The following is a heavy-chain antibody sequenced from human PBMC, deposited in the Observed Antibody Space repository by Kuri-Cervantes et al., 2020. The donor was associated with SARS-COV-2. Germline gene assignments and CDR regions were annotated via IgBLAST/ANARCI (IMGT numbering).Heavy chain of an antibody. J-gene: IGHJ6*02. Sequence: GSRRPSCTVSGGSISSYYWSWIRQPPGKGLEWIGYIYYSGSTNYNPSLKSRVTISVDTSKNQFSLKLSSVTAADTAVYYCARHGFDFWSGYARTYYYYYGMDVWGQGTTVTVSS. CDR2: IYYSGST. D-gene: IGHD3-3*01. V-gene: IGHV4-59*08. CDR1: GGSISSYY. CDR3: ARHGFDFWSGYARTYYYYYGMDV.